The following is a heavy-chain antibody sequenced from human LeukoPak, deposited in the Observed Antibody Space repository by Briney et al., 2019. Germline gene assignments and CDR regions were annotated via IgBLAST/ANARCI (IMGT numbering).Heavy chain of an antibody. CDR2: INHSGST. V-gene: IGHV4-34*01. D-gene: IGHD4-17*01. CDR1: GGSFSGYY. J-gene: IGHJ4*02. Sequence: SETLSLTCAVYGGSFSGYYWRWIRQPPGKGLEWIGEINHSGSTNYNPSLKSRVTISVDTSKNEFALKLSSVTAADTAVYYCARRSYDDYGDYGSVIDYWGQGTLVTVSS. CDR3: ARRSYDDYGDYGSVIDY.